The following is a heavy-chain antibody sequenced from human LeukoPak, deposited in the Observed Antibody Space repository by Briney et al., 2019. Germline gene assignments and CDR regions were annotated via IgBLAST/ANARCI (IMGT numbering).Heavy chain of an antibody. Sequence: SVKVSCKASGGTFSSYAISWVRQAPGQGLEWMGGIIPIFGTANYAQKFQGRVTITADESTSTAYMELSSLRSEDTAVYYCAREGPGGAPPAFDIWGQGTMVTVSS. CDR1: GGTFSSYA. D-gene: IGHD1-26*01. J-gene: IGHJ3*02. V-gene: IGHV1-69*01. CDR2: IIPIFGTA. CDR3: AREGPGGAPPAFDI.